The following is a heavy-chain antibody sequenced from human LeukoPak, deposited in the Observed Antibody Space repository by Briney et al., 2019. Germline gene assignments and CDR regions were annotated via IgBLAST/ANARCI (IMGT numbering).Heavy chain of an antibody. CDR1: GGSISSGGYS. CDR3: ARGSSDPDTAMVEED. CDR2: IYHSGST. Sequence: PSQTLSLTCAVSGGSISSGGYSWSWIRQPPGKGLEWIGYIYHSGSTYYNPSLKSRVTISVDRSKNQFSLKLSSVTAADTAVYYCARGSSDPDTAMVEEDWGQGTLVTVSS. J-gene: IGHJ4*02. V-gene: IGHV4-30-2*01. D-gene: IGHD5-18*01.